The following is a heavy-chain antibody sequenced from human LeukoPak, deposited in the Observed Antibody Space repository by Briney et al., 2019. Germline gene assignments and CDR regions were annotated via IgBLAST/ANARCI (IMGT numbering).Heavy chain of an antibody. V-gene: IGHV4-59*01. CDR3: AREQEGSSGWYNWFDP. Sequence: PSETLSLTCTVSGGSISSYYWSWIRQPPGKGLGWIGYIYYSGSTNYNPSLKSRVTISVDTSKNQFSLKLSSVTAADTAVYYCAREQEGSSGWYNWFDPWGQGTLVTVSS. D-gene: IGHD6-19*01. CDR1: GGSISSYY. J-gene: IGHJ5*02. CDR2: IYYSGST.